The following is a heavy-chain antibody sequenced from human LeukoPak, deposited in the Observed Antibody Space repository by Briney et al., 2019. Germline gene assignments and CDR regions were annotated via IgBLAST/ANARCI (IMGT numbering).Heavy chain of an antibody. V-gene: IGHV1-18*01. D-gene: IGHD3-3*02. CDR2: ISAYNGNT. Sequence: GASVKVSCKASGYTFTSYGISWVRQAPGQGLEWMGWISAYNGNTNYAQKLQGRVTMTTDTSTSTAYMELRSLRSDDTAVYYCARGLSGSTRAFLGRGTNWFDPWGQGTLVTVSP. CDR3: ARGLSGSTRAFLGRGTNWFDP. CDR1: GYTFTSYG. J-gene: IGHJ5*02.